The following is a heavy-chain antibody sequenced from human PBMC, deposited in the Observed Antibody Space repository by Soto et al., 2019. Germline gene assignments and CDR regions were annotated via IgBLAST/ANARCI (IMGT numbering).Heavy chain of an antibody. V-gene: IGHV6-1*01. CDR2: TYYGSKWYN. J-gene: IGHJ6*02. Sequence: SQTLSLTCAISGDSVSSNSAAWNWIRQSPSRGLEWLGRTYYGSKWYNDYAVSVKSRITINPDTSKNQFSLQLNSVTPEDTAVYYRAREQQLVDYYYYGMDVWGQGTTVTVSS. CDR1: GDSVSSNSAA. CDR3: AREQQLVDYYYYGMDV. D-gene: IGHD6-13*01.